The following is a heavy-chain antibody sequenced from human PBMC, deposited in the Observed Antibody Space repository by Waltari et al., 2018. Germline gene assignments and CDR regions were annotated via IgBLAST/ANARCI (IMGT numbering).Heavy chain of an antibody. J-gene: IGHJ4*02. Sequence: AASGFTFSDYYMSWIRRAPGKGPEWVSYIDSVSDGIYYTQSVKGRFTISRDNAKNTLYLQMNSLRVEDTAVYHCARTLAGRRLADYWGQGTLVTVSS. CDR3: ARTLAGRRLADY. V-gene: IGHV3-11*01. CDR1: GFTFSDYY. D-gene: IGHD3-16*01. CDR2: IDSVSDGI.